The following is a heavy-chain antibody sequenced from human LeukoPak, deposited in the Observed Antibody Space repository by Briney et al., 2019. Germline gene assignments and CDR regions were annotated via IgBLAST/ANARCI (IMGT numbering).Heavy chain of an antibody. Sequence: ASVKVSCKASGYTFTSYYMHSVRQAPGQGLEWMGIINPSGGSTNYAQKFQCRVTMTRDTSTSTVYMELSSMRSEDTAVYFGARASCSGGSCYVDYWGQGTLVTVSA. CDR1: GYTFTSYY. D-gene: IGHD2-15*01. V-gene: IGHV1-46*01. CDR2: INPSGGST. CDR3: ARASCSGGSCYVDY. J-gene: IGHJ4*02.